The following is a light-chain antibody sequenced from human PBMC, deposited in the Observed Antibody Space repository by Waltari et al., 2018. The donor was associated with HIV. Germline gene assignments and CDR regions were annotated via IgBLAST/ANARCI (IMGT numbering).Light chain of an antibody. J-gene: IGKJ1*01. CDR1: QSVSSN. CDR3: QQYNNWHPWT. CDR2: CAS. V-gene: IGKV3-15*01. Sequence: EIGMTQSPATPSVSPGERATLPCRASQSVSSNLAWYQQKPGQAPRLLVNCASTRATGIPARFSGSGSGTEFTLTISSLQSEDFAVYYCQQYNNWHPWTFGQGTKVEIK.